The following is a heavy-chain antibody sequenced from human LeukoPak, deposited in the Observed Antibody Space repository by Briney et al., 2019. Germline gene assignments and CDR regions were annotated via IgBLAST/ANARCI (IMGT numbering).Heavy chain of an antibody. Sequence: SGPTLVKPTPTLTLTCTFSGFSLSTSGVGVGWIRQPPVKALEWLALIYWDDDKRYSPSLKSRLTITKDTSKNQVVLTMTNMDPVDTATYYCAHKTRLLHHYYDSSGFMDVWGKGTTVTVSS. D-gene: IGHD3-22*01. J-gene: IGHJ6*03. V-gene: IGHV2-5*02. CDR1: GFSLSTSGVG. CDR3: AHKTRLLHHYYDSSGFMDV. CDR2: IYWDDDK.